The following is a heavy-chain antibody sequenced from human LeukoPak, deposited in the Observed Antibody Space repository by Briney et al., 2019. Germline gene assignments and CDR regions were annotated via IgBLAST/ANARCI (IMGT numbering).Heavy chain of an antibody. J-gene: IGHJ5*02. CDR1: GGTFSSYA. D-gene: IGHD6-13*01. CDR2: IIPIFGTA. CDR3: ARGVRSSSWYQNWFDP. Sequence: ASVKVSCKASGGTFSSYAISWVRQAPGQGLEWMGGIIPIFGTANYAQKFQGRVTITADKSTSTAYMELSSLRSEDTAEYYCARGVRSSSWYQNWFDPWGQGTLVTVSS. V-gene: IGHV1-69*06.